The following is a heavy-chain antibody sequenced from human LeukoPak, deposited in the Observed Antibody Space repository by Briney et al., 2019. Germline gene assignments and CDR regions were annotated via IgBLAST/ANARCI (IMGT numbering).Heavy chain of an antibody. J-gene: IGHJ4*02. CDR2: ISYDGSNK. V-gene: IGHV3-30*04. Sequence: GGSLRLSCAASGFTFSSYAMHWVRQAPGKGLEWVAVISYDGSNKYYADSVKGRFTISRDNSKNTLYLQMNSLRAEGTAVYYCARERAVADSGFGDYWGQGTLVTVSS. D-gene: IGHD6-19*01. CDR1: GFTFSSYA. CDR3: ARERAVADSGFGDY.